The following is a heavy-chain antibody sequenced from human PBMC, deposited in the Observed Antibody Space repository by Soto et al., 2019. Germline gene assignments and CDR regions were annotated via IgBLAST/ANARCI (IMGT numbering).Heavy chain of an antibody. Sequence: DVQLLESGGGLVQPGESLRLSCAASGFNFRSFAMNWVRQAPGKGLEWVSTISGGAATTYADSVKGRLTISRDNSKNTVSLQMNSLTAEDTAVYYCAKGSHIAARPFFFDSWGRGTLVTASS. D-gene: IGHD6-6*01. CDR1: GFNFRSFA. CDR2: ISGGAAT. CDR3: AKGSHIAARPFFFDS. J-gene: IGHJ4*02. V-gene: IGHV3-23*01.